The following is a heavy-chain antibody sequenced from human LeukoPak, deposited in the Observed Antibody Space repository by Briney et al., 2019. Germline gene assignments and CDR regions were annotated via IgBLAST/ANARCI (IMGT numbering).Heavy chain of an antibody. CDR1: GGSISSTTHY. D-gene: IGHD6-25*01. Sequence: PSETLTLTCTVSGGSISSTTHYWSWIRQPPGKGLEWIGSMHYSGSTYYNPSLKSRVTISVDTSKNQFSLKLTSVNAADTAVYYCASPAPAAARWGRASDIWGQGTMVTVSS. CDR2: MHYSGST. CDR3: ASPAPAAARWGRASDI. J-gene: IGHJ3*02. V-gene: IGHV4-39*01.